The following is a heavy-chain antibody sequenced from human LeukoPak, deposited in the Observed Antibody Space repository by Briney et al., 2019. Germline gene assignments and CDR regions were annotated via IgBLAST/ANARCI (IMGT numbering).Heavy chain of an antibody. V-gene: IGHV4-34*01. J-gene: IGHJ6*02. Sequence: SETLSLTCAVYGGSFSGYYWSWIRQPPGKGLEWIGEINHSGSTNYNPSLKSRVTISVDTSKNQFSLKLSSVTAADTAVYYCARGFYGGKGAGDYYYYYGMDVWGQGTTVTVSS. CDR3: ARGFYGGKGAGDYYYYYGMDV. D-gene: IGHD4-23*01. CDR1: GGSFSGYY. CDR2: INHSGST.